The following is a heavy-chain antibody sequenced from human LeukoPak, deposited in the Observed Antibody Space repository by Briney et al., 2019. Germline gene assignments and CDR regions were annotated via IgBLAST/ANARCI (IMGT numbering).Heavy chain of an antibody. CDR1: GGSISSSSYY. D-gene: IGHD6-13*01. V-gene: IGHV4-39*07. J-gene: IGHJ5*02. CDR3: ATVHNSRTYWFDP. Sequence: SETLSLTCTVSGGSISSSSYYWGWIRQPPGKGLEWIGSIYYSGSTNYNPSLKSRVTISVDTSKNQLSLKLSFVTAADTAVYYCATVHNSRTYWFDPWGQGTLVTVSS. CDR2: IYYSGST.